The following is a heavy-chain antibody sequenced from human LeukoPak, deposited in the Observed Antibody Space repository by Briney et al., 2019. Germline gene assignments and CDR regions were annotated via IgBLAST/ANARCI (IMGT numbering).Heavy chain of an antibody. J-gene: IGHJ4*02. CDR2: IYSGGST. D-gene: IGHD5-24*01. V-gene: IGHV3-66*01. Sequence: GGSLRLSCAASEFTVSTNYMSWVRQAPGKELEWVSFIYSGGSTYYADSVKGRFTISRDNSKNTLYLQMNSLRAEDTAVYFCTGGGGDGYNYVLRYWGQGTLVTVFS. CDR3: TGGGGDGYNYVLRY. CDR1: EFTVSTNY.